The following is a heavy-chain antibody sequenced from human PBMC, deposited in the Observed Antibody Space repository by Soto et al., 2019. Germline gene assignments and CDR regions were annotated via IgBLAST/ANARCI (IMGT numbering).Heavy chain of an antibody. CDR1: GFTFSDYT. D-gene: IGHD3-16*01. V-gene: IGHV3-30-3*01. CDR3: ARDGWGSNWYFDL. Sequence: GGSLRLSCASSGFTFSDYTMHWVRQAPGTGLDWLTLISRDGSNLYYADSVKGRFTISKDKSKRTLFLQMNSLRVDDTAVYYCARDGWGSNWYFDLWGRGTLVTVSS. CDR2: ISRDGSNL. J-gene: IGHJ2*01.